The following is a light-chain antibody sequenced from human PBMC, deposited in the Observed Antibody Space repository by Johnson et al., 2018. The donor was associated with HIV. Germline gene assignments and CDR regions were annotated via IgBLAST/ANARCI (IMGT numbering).Light chain of an antibody. CDR3: GTWDSSLSAPRV. V-gene: IGLV1-51*01. Sequence: QAVLTQPPSVSAAPGQKVTISCSGSSSNIGSNFVSWYQQLPGKAPKLLIYDNNKRPLGIPDRFSGPKSGTSATLDITGLQTGDEADYYCGTWDSSLSAPRVFGTGTKFTAL. J-gene: IGLJ1*01. CDR2: DNN. CDR1: SSNIGSNF.